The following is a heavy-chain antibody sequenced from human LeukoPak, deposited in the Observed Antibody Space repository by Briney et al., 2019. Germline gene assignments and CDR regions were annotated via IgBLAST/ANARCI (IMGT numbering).Heavy chain of an antibody. Sequence: PGGSLRLSCAASGFTFSAYGMTWVRQAPGKGLEWVSHISDRGDNTYYADSVKGRFTISRDNSKNTLYLQMNSLSADDTAVYYCARGGSYLSAFDIWGQGTMVTVSS. J-gene: IGHJ3*02. V-gene: IGHV3-23*01. CDR3: ARGGSYLSAFDI. D-gene: IGHD1-26*01. CDR2: ISDRGDNT. CDR1: GFTFSAYG.